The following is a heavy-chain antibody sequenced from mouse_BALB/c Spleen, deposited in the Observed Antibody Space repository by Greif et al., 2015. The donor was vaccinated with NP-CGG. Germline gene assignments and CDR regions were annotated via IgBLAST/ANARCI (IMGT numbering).Heavy chain of an antibody. V-gene: IGHV1-54*01. Sequence: VQLQQSGAELVRPGTSVKVSCKASGYAFTNYLIEWVKQRPGQGLEWIGVINPGSGGTNYNEKFKGKATLTAGKSSSTAYMQLSSLTSDDSAVYFCARDVYGNYDYWGQGTTLTVSS. CDR3: ARDVYGNYDY. J-gene: IGHJ2*01. D-gene: IGHD2-10*02. CDR2: INPGSGGT. CDR1: GYAFTNYL.